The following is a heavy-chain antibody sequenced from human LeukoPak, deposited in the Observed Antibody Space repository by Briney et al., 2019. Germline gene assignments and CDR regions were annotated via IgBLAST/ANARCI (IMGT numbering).Heavy chain of an antibody. J-gene: IGHJ3*02. CDR3: AREIIWFGEFDAFDI. D-gene: IGHD3-10*01. V-gene: IGHV3-7*01. Sequence: GGSLRLSCAASGFTFSSYWMSWVRQAPGKGLEWVANIKQDGSEKYYVDSVKGRFTISRDNAKNSLYLQMNSLRAEDTAVYYCAREIIWFGEFDAFDIWGRGTMVTVSS. CDR2: IKQDGSEK. CDR1: GFTFSSYW.